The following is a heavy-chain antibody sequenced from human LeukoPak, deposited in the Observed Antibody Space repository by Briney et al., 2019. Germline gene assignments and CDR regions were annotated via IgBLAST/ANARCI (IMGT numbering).Heavy chain of an antibody. CDR2: IYTAGTT. Sequence: GGSLRLSCAASGFTFSSYSMNWVRQAPGKGLEWVSVIYTAGTTHYADSVRGRFIISRDYSKNTLNLQMNSLRAEDTAVYYCAGGYAQAEVTAPDYWGQGILVTVSS. D-gene: IGHD1-14*01. CDR3: AGGYAQAEVTAPDY. V-gene: IGHV3-53*01. CDR1: GFTFSSYS. J-gene: IGHJ4*02.